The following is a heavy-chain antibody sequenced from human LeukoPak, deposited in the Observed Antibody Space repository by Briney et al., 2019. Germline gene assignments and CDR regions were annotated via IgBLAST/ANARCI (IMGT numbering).Heavy chain of an antibody. CDR1: GFTFSSYW. CDR2: INHNGNVN. J-gene: IGHJ6*02. V-gene: IGHV3-7*03. Sequence: GGSLRLSCAASGFTFSSYWMNWARQAPGKGLEWVASINHNGNVNYYVDSVKGRFTISRDNAKNSLYLQMSNLRAEDTAVYFCARGGGLDVXGQXATVTVSS. CDR3: ARGGGLDV. D-gene: IGHD3-16*01.